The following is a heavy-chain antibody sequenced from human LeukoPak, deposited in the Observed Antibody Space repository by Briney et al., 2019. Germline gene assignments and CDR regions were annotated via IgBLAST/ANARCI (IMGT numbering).Heavy chain of an antibody. Sequence: ASVKVSCKASGYTFTSYDINWVRQATGQGLEWMGWMNPNSGNTGYAQKFQGRVTMTRNASISTAYMELSSLRSEDTAVYYCASRTTVITGFDPWGQGTLVTVSS. CDR1: GYTFTSYD. V-gene: IGHV1-8*01. D-gene: IGHD4-17*01. CDR2: MNPNSGNT. J-gene: IGHJ5*02. CDR3: ASRTTVITGFDP.